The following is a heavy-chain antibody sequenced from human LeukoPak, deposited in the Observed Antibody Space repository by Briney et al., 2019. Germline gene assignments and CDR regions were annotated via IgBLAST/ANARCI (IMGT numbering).Heavy chain of an antibody. V-gene: IGHV1-18*01. CDR1: GYTFTSYG. CDR2: ISAYNGNT. CDR3: ARDRLVAVAGFYYYYYGMDV. D-gene: IGHD6-19*01. Sequence: AASVKVSCKASGYTFTSYGISWVRQAPGQGLEWMGWISAYNGNTNYAQKLQGRVTITADKSTSTAYMELSSLRSEDTAVYYCARDRLVAVAGFYYYYYGMDVWGQGTTVTVSS. J-gene: IGHJ6*02.